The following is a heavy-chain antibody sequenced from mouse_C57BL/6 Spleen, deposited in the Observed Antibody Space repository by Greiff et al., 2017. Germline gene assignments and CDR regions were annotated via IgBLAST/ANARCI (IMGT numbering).Heavy chain of an antibody. J-gene: IGHJ2*01. CDR2: IRNKANNPAT. D-gene: IGHD2-12*01. CDR3: TRGRRYFDY. CDR1: GFAFSDAW. Sequence: EVKLQESGGGLVQPGGSMKLSCAASGFAFSDAWMDWVRQSPEKGLEWVAEIRNKANNPATYYAESVKGRFTISRDDSNSSVYLQMNSLRAEDTVIYYCTRGRRYFDYWGQGTTLTVSS. V-gene: IGHV6-6*01.